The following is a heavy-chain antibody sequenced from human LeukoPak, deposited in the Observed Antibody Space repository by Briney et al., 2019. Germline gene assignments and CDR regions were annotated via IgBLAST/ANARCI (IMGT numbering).Heavy chain of an antibody. Sequence: SETLSLTCAVSGGSISSSNWWSWVRQPPGKGREWIGEIYHSGSTNYNPSLKSRVTISVDKSKNQFSLKLSSVTAADTAVYYCARCRLPWFGDPRNPGYYYYGMDVWGKGTTVTVSS. J-gene: IGHJ6*04. CDR3: ARCRLPWFGDPRNPGYYYYGMDV. D-gene: IGHD3-10*01. CDR2: IYHSGST. V-gene: IGHV4-4*02. CDR1: GGSISSSNW.